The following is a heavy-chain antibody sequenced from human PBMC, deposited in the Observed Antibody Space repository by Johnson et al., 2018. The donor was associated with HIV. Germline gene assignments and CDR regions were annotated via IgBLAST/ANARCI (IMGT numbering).Heavy chain of an antibody. J-gene: IGHJ3*02. V-gene: IGHV3-30*03. CDR3: AREGFCTSTSCHVAFDI. Sequence: QVQLVESGGGLVKAGGSLRLSCAASGFTFSDYYMSWIRQAPGKGLEWVVIISYDGSNKYYADSVKGRFTISRDNAKNSLYLQMSSLGAEDTALYYCAREGFCTSTSCHVAFDIWGQGTMVTVSS. CDR2: ISYDGSNK. D-gene: IGHD2-2*01. CDR1: GFTFSDYY.